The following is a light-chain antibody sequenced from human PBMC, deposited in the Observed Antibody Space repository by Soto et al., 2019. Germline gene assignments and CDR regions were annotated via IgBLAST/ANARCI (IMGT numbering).Light chain of an antibody. CDR2: DAS. V-gene: IGKV1-5*01. CDR1: QSISSW. Sequence: TQSPATLSLSPGERATLSCRASQSISSWLAWYQQKPGKAPKLLIYDASTLESGVPSTFSGSGSGTEFTLTISSLQPDDFATYYCQKYNSAPLTFGGGTKVDIK. CDR3: QKYNSAPLT. J-gene: IGKJ4*01.